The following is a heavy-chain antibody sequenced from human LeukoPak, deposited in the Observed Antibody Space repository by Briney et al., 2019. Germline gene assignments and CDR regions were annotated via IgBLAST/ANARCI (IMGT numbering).Heavy chain of an antibody. CDR2: ISPSGGST. CDR3: ARQRYSGSYGAFDI. Sequence: ASVKVSCKAFGYTFTGYWMHWVRQAPGQGPEWMGVISPSGGSTIYAQNFKGRVTLTRDMSTSKDYLELSSLRSEDTAVYYCARQRYSGSYGAFDIWGQGTMVTVSS. D-gene: IGHD1-26*01. J-gene: IGHJ3*02. V-gene: IGHV1-46*01. CDR1: GYTFTGYW.